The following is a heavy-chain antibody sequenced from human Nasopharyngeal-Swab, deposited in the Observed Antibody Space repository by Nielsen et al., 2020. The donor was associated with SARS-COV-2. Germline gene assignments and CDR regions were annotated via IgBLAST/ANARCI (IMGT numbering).Heavy chain of an antibody. V-gene: IGHV1-46*01. CDR2: INPGGGSA. Sequence: WVRQAPGQGLDWMGIINPGGGSARYSQNFQGRVTMTRDTSTSTVSMELSSLRSEDTAVYYCARGGDPREVGAATDCFDPWGEGTLVTVSS. J-gene: IGHJ5*02. D-gene: IGHD2-15*01. CDR3: ARGGDPREVGAATDCFDP.